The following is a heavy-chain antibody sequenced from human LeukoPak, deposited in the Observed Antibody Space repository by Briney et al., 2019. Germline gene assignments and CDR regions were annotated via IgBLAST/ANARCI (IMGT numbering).Heavy chain of an antibody. CDR3: ARDAATSGTSWFDP. Sequence: ASVKVSCKASGYTFTGYYMHWVRQAPGQGLEWMGRINPNSGGTNYAQKFQGRVTMTRDTAISTAYMELSSLTSDDTAVYSCARDAATSGTSWFDPWGQGTLVTVSS. CDR2: INPNSGGT. J-gene: IGHJ5*02. V-gene: IGHV1-2*06. CDR1: GYTFTGYY. D-gene: IGHD6-13*01.